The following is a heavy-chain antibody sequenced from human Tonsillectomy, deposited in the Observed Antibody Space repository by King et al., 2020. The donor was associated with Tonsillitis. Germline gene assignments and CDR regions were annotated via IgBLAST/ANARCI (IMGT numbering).Heavy chain of an antibody. V-gene: IGHV3-15*01. CDR1: GFTFSNAW. CDR3: TTESPWGATITDYYYGMDV. J-gene: IGHJ6*02. Sequence: VQLVESGGGLVKPGGSLRLSCAASGFTFSNAWMSWVRQAPGKGLEWGGRIKSKTDGGTTDYAAPGKGRFTISREDSKNTLYLQMNSLKTEDTAVYYCTTESPWGATITDYYYGMDVWGQGTTVTVSS. D-gene: IGHD5-12*01. CDR2: IKSKTDGGTT.